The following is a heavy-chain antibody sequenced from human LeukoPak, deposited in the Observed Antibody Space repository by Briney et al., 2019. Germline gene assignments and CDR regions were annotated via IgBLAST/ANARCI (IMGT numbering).Heavy chain of an antibody. CDR3: TVPDYDILTGYRFDP. J-gene: IGHJ5*02. CDR1: GFTLTSGA. D-gene: IGHD3-9*01. V-gene: IGHV3-23*01. CDR2: TVSRGTT. Sequence: GGSLRLSCVASGFTLTSGAMNWVRQAPGKGLEWVSATVSRGTTQYADSVKGRFTVSRDTSKNTLYLQMNSLRADDTAVYYCTVPDYDILTGYRFDPWGQGTLVAVSS.